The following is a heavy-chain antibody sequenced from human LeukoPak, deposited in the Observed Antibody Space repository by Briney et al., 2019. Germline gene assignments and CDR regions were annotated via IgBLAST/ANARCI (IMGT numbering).Heavy chain of an antibody. J-gene: IGHJ4*02. CDR3: ARHRGYSYGPADY. V-gene: IGHV4-39*01. CDR1: GGSINTASYY. D-gene: IGHD5-18*01. Sequence: SETLSLICSVSGGSINTASYYWGWIRQPPGKGLELIGNFYYSGSIYYNSSLQSRVTISVDTSKNQFSLKLSSVTAADTAVYYCARHRGYSYGPADYWGQGTLVTVSS. CDR2: FYYSGSI.